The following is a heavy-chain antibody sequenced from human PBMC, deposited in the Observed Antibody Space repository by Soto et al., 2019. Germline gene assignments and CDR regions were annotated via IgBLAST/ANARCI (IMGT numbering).Heavy chain of an antibody. CDR2: ISGSGGST. Sequence: GGSLRLPCAASGFTFSRYPMRWVRQAPGKGLEWVSAISGSGGSTYYADSVKGRFTISRDNSKNTLYLQMNSLRAEDTAVYYCAKDMGAMENTFDYWGQGTLVTVSS. CDR1: GFTFSRYP. D-gene: IGHD1-26*01. V-gene: IGHV3-23*01. J-gene: IGHJ4*02. CDR3: AKDMGAMENTFDY.